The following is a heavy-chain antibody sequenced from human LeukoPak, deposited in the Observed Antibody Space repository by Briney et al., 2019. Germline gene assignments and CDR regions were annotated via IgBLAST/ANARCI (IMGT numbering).Heavy chain of an antibody. CDR1: GFTFSNYE. Sequence: GGSLRLSCATSGFTFSNYEMTWVRQAPGKGLEWISYISDSGSFIDYADSVKGRFTISRDNAKSSLYLQMNSLRVDDTAVYYCAELGITMIGGVWGKGTTVTISS. V-gene: IGHV3-48*03. J-gene: IGHJ6*04. D-gene: IGHD3-10*02. CDR2: ISDSGSFI. CDR3: AELGITMIGGV.